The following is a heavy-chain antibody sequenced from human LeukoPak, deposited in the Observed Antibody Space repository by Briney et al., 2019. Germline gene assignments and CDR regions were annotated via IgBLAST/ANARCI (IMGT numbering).Heavy chain of an antibody. D-gene: IGHD6-13*01. J-gene: IGHJ5*02. V-gene: IGHV3-11*01. CDR3: AREDSSWYDVPWFDP. CDR1: GFTFSDYY. Sequence: GGSLRLSCAASGFTFSDYYMSWIRQAPGKGLEWVSYISSSGSTIYYADSVKGRFTISRDNAKNSLYLQMNSLRAEDTAVYYCAREDSSWYDVPWFDPWGQGTLVTVSS. CDR2: ISSSGSTI.